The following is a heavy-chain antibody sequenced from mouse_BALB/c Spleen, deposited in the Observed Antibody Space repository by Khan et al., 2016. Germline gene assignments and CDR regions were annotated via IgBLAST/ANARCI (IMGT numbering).Heavy chain of an antibody. Sequence: EVKLLESGGGLVQPGGSLKLSCAASGFDFSRYWMSWVRQAPGKGLEWIGEINPDSSTINYTPSLKDKFIISRDNAKNTLYLQMSKVRSEDTALYYCTGLYYYGTSGDRGQGTTLTVSS. J-gene: IGHJ2*01. CDR3: TGLYYYGTSGD. V-gene: IGHV4-1*02. CDR1: GFDFSRYW. CDR2: INPDSSTI. D-gene: IGHD1-1*01.